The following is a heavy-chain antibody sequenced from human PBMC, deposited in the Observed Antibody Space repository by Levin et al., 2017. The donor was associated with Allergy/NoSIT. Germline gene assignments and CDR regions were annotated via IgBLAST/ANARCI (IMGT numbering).Heavy chain of an antibody. J-gene: IGHJ6*02. CDR1: GFTFSSYG. CDR2: ISYDGSNK. V-gene: IGHV3-30*18. CDR3: AKDLYYDFWSGYSGQFYYYYGMDV. Sequence: GESLKISCAASGFTFSSYGMHWVRQAPGKGLEWVAVISYDGSNKYYADSVKGRFTISRDNSKNTLYLQMNSLRAEDTAVYYCAKDLYYDFWSGYSGQFYYYYGMDVWGQGTTVTVSS. D-gene: IGHD3-3*01.